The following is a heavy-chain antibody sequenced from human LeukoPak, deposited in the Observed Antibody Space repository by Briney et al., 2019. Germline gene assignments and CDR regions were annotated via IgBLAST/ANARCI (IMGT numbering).Heavy chain of an antibody. CDR3: ARAKGWLLNY. D-gene: IGHD3-22*01. Sequence: ASVKVSCKASGYTFTSYGISWVRQAPGQGLEWMGWISAYNGNTKYAQKFQARVTLTRDTATSTAYMELWSLRSDDTAVYYCARAKGWLLNYWGQGTLVTVFS. CDR2: ISAYNGNT. CDR1: GYTFTSYG. V-gene: IGHV1-18*01. J-gene: IGHJ4*02.